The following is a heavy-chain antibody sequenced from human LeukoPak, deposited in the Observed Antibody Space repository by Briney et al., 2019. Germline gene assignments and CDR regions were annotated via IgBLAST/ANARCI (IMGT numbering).Heavy chain of an antibody. CDR3: ARRAGAYSHPYDY. Sequence: GGSLRLSCAASGFTVSSKYMSWVRQAPGKGLEWVSVIYSGGSTYYADSAKGRFTISRDNSKNTLYLQMNSLRAEDTAVYYCARRAGAYSHPYDYWGQGTLVTVSS. CDR2: IYSGGST. CDR1: GFTVSSKY. V-gene: IGHV3-66*04. D-gene: IGHD4/OR15-4a*01. J-gene: IGHJ4*02.